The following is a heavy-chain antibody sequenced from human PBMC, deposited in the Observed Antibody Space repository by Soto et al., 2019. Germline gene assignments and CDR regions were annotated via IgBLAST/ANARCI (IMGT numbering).Heavy chain of an antibody. Sequence: PGESLKISCSAAGFTFTDFAIHWVRQAPGKGLEYVSAIGVNGSDTYYADSVRGRFTISRDNSKNTLYLQMSSLRTEDTAVYYCVKEVGPCCDWSYYFDYWGQGTVVTVSS. D-gene: IGHD3-9*01. CDR3: VKEVGPCCDWSYYFDY. CDR2: IGVNGSDT. V-gene: IGHV3-64D*06. CDR1: GFTFTDFA. J-gene: IGHJ4*02.